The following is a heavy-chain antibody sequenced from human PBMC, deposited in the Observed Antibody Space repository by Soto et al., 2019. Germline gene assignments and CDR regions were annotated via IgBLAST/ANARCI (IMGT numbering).Heavy chain of an antibody. J-gene: IGHJ4*02. CDR1: GFTFSSYG. V-gene: IGHV3-30*18. D-gene: IGHD3-3*02. CDR2: ISYDGSNK. CDR3: AKELGFRTFVGTSPFDY. Sequence: GGSLRLSCAASGFTFSSYGMHWVRQAPGKGLEWVAVISYDGSNKYYADSVKGRFTISRDNSKNTLYLQMNSLRAEDTAVYYCAKELGFRTFVGTSPFDYWGQGTLVTVSS.